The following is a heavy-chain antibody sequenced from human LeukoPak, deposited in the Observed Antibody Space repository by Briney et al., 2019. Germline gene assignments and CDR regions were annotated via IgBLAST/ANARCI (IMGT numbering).Heavy chain of an antibody. V-gene: IGHV3-21*01. J-gene: IGHJ3*02. CDR1: GFTFSSYS. Sequence: GGSLRLSCAAYGFTFSSYSMNWVRQAPGKGLEWVSSISSSSSYIYYADSVKGRFTISRDHAKNSLYLQMNSLRAEDTAVYYCARDRYCSSTSCYSPFHAFDIWGQGTMVTVSS. CDR3: ARDRYCSSTSCYSPFHAFDI. D-gene: IGHD2-2*02. CDR2: ISSSSSYI.